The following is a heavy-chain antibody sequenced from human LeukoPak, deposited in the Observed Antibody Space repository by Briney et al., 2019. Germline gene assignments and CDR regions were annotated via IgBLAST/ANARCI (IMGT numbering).Heavy chain of an antibody. V-gene: IGHV4-34*01. J-gene: IGHJ4*02. CDR1: GGSFSGYY. D-gene: IGHD6-13*01. CDR2: INHSGST. CDR3: ARGRGNNWYLNFDY. Sequence: PSETLSLTCAVYGGSFSGYYWSWIRQPPGKGLEWIGEINHSGSTNYNPSLKSRVTISVDTSKNQFSLKLSSVTAADTAVYYCARGRGNNWYLNFDYWGQGTLVTVSS.